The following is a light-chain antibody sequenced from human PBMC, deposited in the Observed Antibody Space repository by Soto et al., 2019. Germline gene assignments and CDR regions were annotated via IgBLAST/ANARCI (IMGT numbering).Light chain of an antibody. Sequence: IVITQSPATPSVSPGERATLSCRASQSVGRSLAWYQQKPGQAPRLLIYGTYARATGIPATFSGSGSGTEFTLTISSLQSEDFAIYYCQQYDNWPSVTFGGGTKVDIK. CDR3: QQYDNWPSVT. CDR1: QSVGRS. CDR2: GTY. V-gene: IGKV3-15*01. J-gene: IGKJ4*01.